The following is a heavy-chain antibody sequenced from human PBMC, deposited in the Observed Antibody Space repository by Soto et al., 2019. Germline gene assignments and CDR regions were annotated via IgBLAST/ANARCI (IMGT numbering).Heavy chain of an antibody. D-gene: IGHD6-13*01. CDR2: ISAYNGNT. CDR1: GYTFTSYG. CDR3: AREGDSSPDSYGMDV. V-gene: IGHV1-18*01. J-gene: IGHJ6*02. Sequence: ASVKVSCKASGYTFTSYGISWVRQAPGQGLEWMGWISAYNGNTNYAQKLQGRVTMTTDTSTSTAYMELRSLRSDDTAVYYCAREGDSSPDSYGMDVWGQGTKVTVSS.